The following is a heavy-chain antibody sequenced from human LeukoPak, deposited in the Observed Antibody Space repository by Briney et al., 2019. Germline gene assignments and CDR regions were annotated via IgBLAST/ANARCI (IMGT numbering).Heavy chain of an antibody. V-gene: IGHV4-59*12. J-gene: IGHJ4*02. CDR3: ARTEYSSGWGVDY. CDR2: IYYSGST. CDR1: GCSISSYY. D-gene: IGHD6-19*01. Sequence: SETLSLTCTVSGCSISSYYWSWIRQPPGKGLEWIGYIYYSGSTNYNPSLKSRVTISVDTSKNQFSLKLSSVTAADTAVYYCARTEYSSGWGVDYWGQGTLVTVSS.